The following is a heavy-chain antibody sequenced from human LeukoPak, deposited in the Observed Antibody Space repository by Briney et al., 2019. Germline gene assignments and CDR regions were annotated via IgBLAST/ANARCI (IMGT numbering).Heavy chain of an antibody. V-gene: IGHV1-2*02. CDR1: GFIFTGYY. D-gene: IGHD6-19*01. CDR3: ARGDSSGWFDY. J-gene: IGHJ4*02. CDR2: INPNSGGT. Sequence: ASVKVSCKTSGFIFTGYYMHWVRQAPGQGLEWMGWINPNSGGTSYAQKFQGRVTMTRDTSISTAYMDLSRLTSADTAVYYCARGDSSGWFDYWGQGTLVTVSS.